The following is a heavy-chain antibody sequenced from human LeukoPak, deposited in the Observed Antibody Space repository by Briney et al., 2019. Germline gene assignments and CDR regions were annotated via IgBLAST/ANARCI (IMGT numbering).Heavy chain of an antibody. D-gene: IGHD4-17*01. J-gene: IGHJ4*02. CDR2: ISGSGGST. CDR3: ANSKEGAYGDYVH. CDR1: GFTFSSYV. V-gene: IGHV3-23*01. Sequence: PGGSLRLSCAASGFTFSSYVMSWVRQAPGKGLEWVSVISGSGGSTYYADSVKGRFTISRDNSKNTLYLQMNSLRAEDTAVYYCANSKEGAYGDYVHWGQGTLVTVSS.